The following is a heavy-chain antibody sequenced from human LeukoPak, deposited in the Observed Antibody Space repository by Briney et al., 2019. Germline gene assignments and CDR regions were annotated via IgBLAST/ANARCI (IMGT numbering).Heavy chain of an antibody. J-gene: IGHJ4*02. V-gene: IGHV3-9*03. CDR3: VKGRGSYSGSYFDY. Sequence: GGSLRLSCAASGFTFDDYAMHWVRQAPGKGLEWVSGISWNSGSIGYADSVKGRFTISRDNAKNSLYLQMNSLRAEDMALYYGVKGRGSYSGSYFDYWGQGTLVTVSS. CDR2: ISWNSGSI. CDR1: GFTFDDYA. D-gene: IGHD1-26*01.